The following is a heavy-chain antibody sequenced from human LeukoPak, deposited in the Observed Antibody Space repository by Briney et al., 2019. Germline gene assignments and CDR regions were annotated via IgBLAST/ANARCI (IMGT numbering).Heavy chain of an antibody. CDR2: IYTSGST. D-gene: IGHD3-22*01. CDR1: GGSISSGSYY. J-gene: IGHJ3*02. V-gene: IGHV4-61*02. Sequence: PSQTLSLTCTVSGGSISSGSYYWSWIRQPAGKGLEWIGRIYTSGSTNYNPSLKSRVTISVDTSKNQFSLKLSSVTAADTAVYYCARSHDYDSSGYQNNDAFDIWGQGTMVTVSS. CDR3: ARSHDYDSSGYQNNDAFDI.